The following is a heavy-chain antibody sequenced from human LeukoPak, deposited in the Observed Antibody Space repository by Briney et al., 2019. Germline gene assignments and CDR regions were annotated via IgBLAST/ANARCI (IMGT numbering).Heavy chain of an antibody. Sequence: GRSLRLSCAASGFTFSTYAMHWVRQAPGKGLEWVAVISYDGSNKYYADSVKGRFTISRDNSKNTLYLQMDSLRAEDTAVYYCARDPKGFGEFHFGYWGQGTLVTVSS. CDR2: ISYDGSNK. V-gene: IGHV3-30-3*01. CDR1: GFTFSTYA. D-gene: IGHD3-10*01. J-gene: IGHJ4*02. CDR3: ARDPKGFGEFHFGY.